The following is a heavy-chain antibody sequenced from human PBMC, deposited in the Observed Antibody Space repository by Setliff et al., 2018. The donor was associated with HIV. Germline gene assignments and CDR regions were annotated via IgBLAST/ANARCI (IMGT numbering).Heavy chain of an antibody. D-gene: IGHD5-18*01. CDR3: ARDGRYSFGYNWFDP. V-gene: IGHV4-4*09. J-gene: IGHJ5*02. CDR1: GVSISDHY. CDR2: IYSSGTT. Sequence: PSETLSLTCFVSGVSISDHYWGWIRQPPGKGLEWIGYIYSSGTTQYNPSLKSRVTISVDTSKNQFSLKLYSVTAADTAVYYCARDGRYSFGYNWFDPWGQGTLVTVSS.